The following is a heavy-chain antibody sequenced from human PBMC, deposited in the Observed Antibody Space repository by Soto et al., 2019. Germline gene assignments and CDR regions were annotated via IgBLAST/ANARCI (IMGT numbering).Heavy chain of an antibody. CDR3: ARLAHYGMDV. V-gene: IGHV3-21*01. Sequence: GSLRRSCAASGFIFSSYRRHLVRQAPGKGLEWVSSITSSGDYTYYADSVKGRFTISRDNAKNSLYLQMNSLRGEDTAVYYCARLAHYGMDVWGQGTKVTVSS. J-gene: IGHJ6*02. CDR2: ITSSGDYT. CDR1: GFIFSSYR.